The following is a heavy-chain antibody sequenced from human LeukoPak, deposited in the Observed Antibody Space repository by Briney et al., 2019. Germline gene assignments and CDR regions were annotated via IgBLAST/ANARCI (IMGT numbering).Heavy chain of an antibody. CDR3: ARSSYGDHAGYLYYGMDV. CDR2: IYYSGST. Sequence: PSETLSLTCTVSGDSISTYYWSWIRQPPGKGLEWIGYIYYSGSTNYNPSLKSRVTISVDTSKNQFSLQLNSVTPEDTAVYYCARSSYGDHAGYLYYGMDVWGQGATVTVSS. D-gene: IGHD4-17*01. CDR1: GDSISTYY. V-gene: IGHV4-59*12. J-gene: IGHJ6*02.